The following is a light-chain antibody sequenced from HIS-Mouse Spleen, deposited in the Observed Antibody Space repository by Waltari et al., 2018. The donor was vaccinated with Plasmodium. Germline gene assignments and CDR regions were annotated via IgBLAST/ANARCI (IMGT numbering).Light chain of an antibody. CDR2: KDS. CDR3: QSADSSGTYRV. CDR1: ALPKQY. V-gene: IGLV3-25*03. Sequence: SYELTQPPSVSVSPGKTARITCSGDALPKQYAYWYPQKPGQAPVLVIYKDSERPSGIPERFSGSSSGTTVTLTISGVQAEDEADYYCQSADSSGTYRVFGGGTKLTVL. J-gene: IGLJ2*01.